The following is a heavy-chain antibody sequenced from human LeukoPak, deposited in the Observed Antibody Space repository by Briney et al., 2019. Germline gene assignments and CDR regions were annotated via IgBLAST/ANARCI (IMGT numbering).Heavy chain of an antibody. D-gene: IGHD1-26*01. CDR1: GLTFSSSG. CDR3: AKGVYGGSSGGFYFDY. CDR2: IRYDETNK. V-gene: IGHV3-30*02. J-gene: IGHJ4*02. Sequence: GGSLRLSCAASGLTFSSSGMHCVRQAPDKGLEWVAFIRYDETNKHYADSVKGRFTISRDNSKNTLYLQMNSLRSEDTAVYYCAKGVYGGSSGGFYFDYWGQGALVTVSS.